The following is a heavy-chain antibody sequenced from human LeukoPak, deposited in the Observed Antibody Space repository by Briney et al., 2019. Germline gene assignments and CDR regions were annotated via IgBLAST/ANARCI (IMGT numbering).Heavy chain of an antibody. J-gene: IGHJ3*02. V-gene: IGHV3-48*03. CDR3: PRDFGTGGDAFDI. D-gene: IGHD1-1*01. CDR1: GFTFSSYE. CDR2: LSSSGSTI. Sequence: GGSLRLSCAASGFTFSSYEMNWVRQAPGKGLEWVSYLSSSGSTIYYADSVKGRFTISRENAKNSLYLQMNSPRAEDTAVYYCPRDFGTGGDAFDIWGQGTMVTVSS.